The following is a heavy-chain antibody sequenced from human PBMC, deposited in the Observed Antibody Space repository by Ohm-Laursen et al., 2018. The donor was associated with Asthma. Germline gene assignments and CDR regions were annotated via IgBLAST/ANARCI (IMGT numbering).Heavy chain of an antibody. D-gene: IGHD1-1*01. J-gene: IGHJ4*02. CDR3: ARDRLEPLDY. CDR1: GFTFSSYG. CDR2: ISYDGSNK. V-gene: IGHV3-30*03. Sequence: SLRLSCSASGFTFSSYGMHWVRQAPGKGLEWVAVISYDGSNKYYADSVKGRFTISRDNSKNTLYLQMNSLRAEDTAVYYCARDRLEPLDYWVQGTLVTVSS.